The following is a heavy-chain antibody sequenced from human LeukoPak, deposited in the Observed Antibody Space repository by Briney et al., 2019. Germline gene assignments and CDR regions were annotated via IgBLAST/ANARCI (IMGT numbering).Heavy chain of an antibody. V-gene: IGHV4-61*08. CDR2: IYYSGST. D-gene: IGHD2-21*01. CDR3: ARSGAYYYFDY. CDR1: GGSISSGDYY. Sequence: PSQTLSLTCTVSGGSISSGDYYWSWIRQPPGKGLEWIGYIYYSGSTNYNPSLKSRVTISVDTSKNQFSLKLSSVTAADTAVYYCARSGAYYYFDYWAREPWSPSPQ. J-gene: IGHJ4*02.